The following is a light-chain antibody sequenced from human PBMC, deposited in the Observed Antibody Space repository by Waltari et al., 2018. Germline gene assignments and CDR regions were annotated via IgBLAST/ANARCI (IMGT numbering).Light chain of an antibody. J-gene: IGKJ1*01. V-gene: IGKV1-5*03. CDR1: QTISNW. Sequence: DIQMTQSPSTLSASVGARVTITCRASQTISNWLAWCQQKPGKAPKLLIYKASGLESGVPSRFSGSGSGTDFTLTISSLQPEDVGTYYCLQYNSYSWTFGHGTKVEI. CDR3: LQYNSYSWT. CDR2: KAS.